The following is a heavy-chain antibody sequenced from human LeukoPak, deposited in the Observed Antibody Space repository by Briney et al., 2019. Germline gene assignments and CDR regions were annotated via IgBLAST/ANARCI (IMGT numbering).Heavy chain of an antibody. Sequence: GGSLRLSCAASGFTFSSYSMNWVRQAPGKGLEWVSSISSSSSYIYYADSVKGRFTISRDNAKNSLYLQMNSLRAEDTRVYYCARRPPDLLSGYYYYYGMDVWGQGTTVTVSS. V-gene: IGHV3-21*01. D-gene: IGHD3-3*01. CDR2: ISSSSSYI. CDR3: ARRPPDLLSGYYYYYGMDV. J-gene: IGHJ6*02. CDR1: GFTFSSYS.